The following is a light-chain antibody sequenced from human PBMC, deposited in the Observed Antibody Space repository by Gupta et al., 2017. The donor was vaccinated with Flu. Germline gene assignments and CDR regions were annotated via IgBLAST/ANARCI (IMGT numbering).Light chain of an antibody. V-gene: IGKV1-39*01. CDR2: AAS. CDR1: QSISSY. CDR3: QQSYSIPNT. Sequence: PSSLSASVGDRVTITLLASQSISSYVNWYQHKLGKAPKLLIYAASSLQSGVPSKFSGSGSGTDFTLTISSLQPEDFETYYCQQSYSIPNTFGQGTRLEIK. J-gene: IGKJ5*01.